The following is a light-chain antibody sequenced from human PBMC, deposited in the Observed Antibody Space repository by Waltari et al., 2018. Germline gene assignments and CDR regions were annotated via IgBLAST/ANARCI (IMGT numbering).Light chain of an antibody. CDR1: SRDVGGYYY. J-gene: IGLJ1*01. V-gene: IGLV2-14*03. Sequence: QSALTQPASVSGSPGQSITISCTGTSRDVGGYYYLSWYQPHPGKAPKVVIFDVSYLPAGVSNRFSASKSGNTASLTISGLQAEDEADYYCTSYTSSHGLVFGTGTKVTVL. CDR2: DVS. CDR3: TSYTSSHGLV.